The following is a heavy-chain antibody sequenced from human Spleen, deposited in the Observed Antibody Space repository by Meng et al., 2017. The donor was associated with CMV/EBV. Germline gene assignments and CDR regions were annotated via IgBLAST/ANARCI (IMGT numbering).Heavy chain of an antibody. CDR2: IYYRGNT. CDR3: AREGDYGDYVDY. D-gene: IGHD4-17*01. V-gene: IGHV4-31*03. CDR1: GGSLNSGAYY. J-gene: IGHJ4*02. Sequence: TVSGGSLNSGAYYWSWIRQHPGKGLEWIGFIYYRGNTYYNPSLKSRVSISVDTSKNQFSLNLTSVTAADTAMYYCAREGDYGDYVDYWGQGTLVTVSS.